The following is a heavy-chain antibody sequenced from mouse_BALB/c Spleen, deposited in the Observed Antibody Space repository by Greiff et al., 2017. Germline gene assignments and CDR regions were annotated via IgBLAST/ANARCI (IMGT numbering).Heavy chain of an antibody. CDR3: ARHRGYRYDYAMDY. V-gene: IGHV5-12-1*01. Sequence: EVTLVESGGGLVKPGGSLKLSCAASGFAFSSYDMSWVRQTPEKRLEWVGYISSGGGSTYYPDTVKGRFTIASDNAKNTLYLQMSSLKSEDTAMYYCARHRGYRYDYAMDYWGQGTSVTVSS. CDR1: GFAFSSYD. CDR2: ISSGGGST. J-gene: IGHJ4*01. D-gene: IGHD2-14*01.